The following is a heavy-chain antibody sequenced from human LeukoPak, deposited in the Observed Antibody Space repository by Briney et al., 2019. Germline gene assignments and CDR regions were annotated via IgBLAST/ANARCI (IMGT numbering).Heavy chain of an antibody. CDR1: GGSFSGYY. V-gene: IGHV4-34*01. CDR3: ARGGGRRQLWTGYFDY. J-gene: IGHJ4*02. Sequence: SETLSLTCAVYGGSFSGYYWSWIRQPPGKGLEWIGEINHSGSTNYNPSLKSRVTISVDTSKNQCYLKMSSVTAADTAVYYCARGGGRRQLWTGYFDYWGQGTLVTVSS. D-gene: IGHD5-18*01. CDR2: INHSGST.